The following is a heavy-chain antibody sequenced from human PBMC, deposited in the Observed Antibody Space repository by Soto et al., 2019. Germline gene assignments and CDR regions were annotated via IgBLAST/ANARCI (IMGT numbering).Heavy chain of an antibody. Sequence: QVQLQESGPGLVKPSDTLSLTCTVSGGSISGYYWSWIRQPPGKGLEYIGYIYYRGSTNYNPSLKSRVTMSVDTSRNQFSLKVNSVTAAHTAVYYCASQQLLPFYYALDVWGQGTTVTVSS. CDR2: IYYRGST. CDR1: GGSISGYY. J-gene: IGHJ6*02. V-gene: IGHV4-59*07. D-gene: IGHD6-13*01. CDR3: ASQQLLPFYYALDV.